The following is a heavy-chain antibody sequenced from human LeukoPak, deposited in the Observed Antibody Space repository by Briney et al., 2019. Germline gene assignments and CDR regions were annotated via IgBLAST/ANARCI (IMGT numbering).Heavy chain of an antibody. V-gene: IGHV3-21*01. CDR2: ISSSSSYI. D-gene: IGHD6-13*01. CDR3: AREGVGIAAAGTVDY. J-gene: IGHJ4*02. CDR1: GFTFSSYS. Sequence: GGSLRLSCAASGFTFSSYSMNWVRQAPGKGVEWVSSISSSSSYIYYADSVKGRFTISRDNAKNSLYLQMNSLRAEDTAVYYCAREGVGIAAAGTVDYWGQGTLVTVSS.